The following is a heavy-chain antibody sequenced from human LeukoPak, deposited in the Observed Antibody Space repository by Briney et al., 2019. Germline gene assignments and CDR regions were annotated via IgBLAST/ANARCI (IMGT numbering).Heavy chain of an antibody. J-gene: IGHJ4*02. V-gene: IGHV1-69*05. CDR3: ARVTNHVVVPRVVDY. D-gene: IGHD2-15*01. Sequence: GASVKVSCKASGGTFSSYAISWVRQAPGQGLEWMGGIIPIFGTANYAQKFQGRVTITTDESTSTAYMELSSLRSEDTAVYYCARVTNHVVVPRVVDYWGQGTLVTVSS. CDR2: IIPIFGTA. CDR1: GGTFSSYA.